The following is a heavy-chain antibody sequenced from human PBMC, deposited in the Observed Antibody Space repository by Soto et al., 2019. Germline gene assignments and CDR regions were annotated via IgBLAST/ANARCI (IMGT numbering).Heavy chain of an antibody. V-gene: IGHV3-23*01. CDR1: GFTLSSYA. Sequence: GGSLRLSCASAGFTLSSYAMSWVRQAPGKGLEWVSAISASGGGTYYADSVKGRFTISRDDSKNTLYLQMSSLRAEDTAVYYCATGSYGSENYYTRAKGNWFDPWGQGTLVTVSS. J-gene: IGHJ5*02. CDR3: ATGSYGSENYYTRAKGNWFDP. D-gene: IGHD3-10*01. CDR2: ISASGGGT.